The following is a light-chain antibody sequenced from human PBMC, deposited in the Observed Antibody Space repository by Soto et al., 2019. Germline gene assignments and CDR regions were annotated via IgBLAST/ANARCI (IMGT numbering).Light chain of an antibody. CDR2: LGS. J-gene: IGKJ2*01. Sequence: DIVMTQSPLSLLVTPGESASMSCSSSQSLLHSNGYNYLEWYLQKPGQSPQLLIHLGSNRASGVPNRFSGSGSGTVFTLKISRVEAEDVGIYYCMQALQTPPTFGQGTKLEIK. V-gene: IGKV2-28*01. CDR3: MQALQTPPT. CDR1: QSLLHSNGYNY.